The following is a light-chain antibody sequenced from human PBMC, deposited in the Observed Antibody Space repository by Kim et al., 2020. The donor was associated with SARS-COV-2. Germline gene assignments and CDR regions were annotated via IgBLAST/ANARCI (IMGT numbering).Light chain of an antibody. CDR3: QQYGSSPCT. J-gene: IGKJ2*02. CDR1: QSLPAGY. Sequence: SPGERATLYCRASQSLPAGYLAWYQQKPGQSPRLLIYEISRRAAGIPDRFSGSGSGTDFILTINRLEPEDFAVYYCQQYGSSPCTFGQGTKVDIK. CDR2: EIS. V-gene: IGKV3-20*01.